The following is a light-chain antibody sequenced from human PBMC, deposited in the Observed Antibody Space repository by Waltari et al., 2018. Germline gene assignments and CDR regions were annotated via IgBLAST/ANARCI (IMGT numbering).Light chain of an antibody. CDR3: QQYGSSRTWT. V-gene: IGKV3-20*01. Sequence: EIVLTQSPGTLSLSPGERATLSCMARQSVSSSYLAGYQQKPGQAPRLLIYGASSRATGIPDRFSGSGSGTDFTLTISRLEPEDFAVYYCQQYGSSRTWTFGQGTKVEIK. CDR2: GAS. J-gene: IGKJ1*01. CDR1: QSVSSSY.